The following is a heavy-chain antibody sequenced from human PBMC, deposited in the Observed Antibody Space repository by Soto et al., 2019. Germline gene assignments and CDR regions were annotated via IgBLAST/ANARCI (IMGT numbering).Heavy chain of an antibody. CDR1: GGSISSYY. Sequence: QVQLQESGPGLVKPSETLSLTCTVSGGSISSYYWSWIRQPPGKGLEWIGYIYYSGSTNYNPSLKSRITTSVDTSKNQSSLKLSSVTAADTAVYYCARRYGPGFDYWGQGTLVTVSS. CDR2: IYYSGST. D-gene: IGHD4-17*01. V-gene: IGHV4-59*08. CDR3: ARRYGPGFDY. J-gene: IGHJ4*02.